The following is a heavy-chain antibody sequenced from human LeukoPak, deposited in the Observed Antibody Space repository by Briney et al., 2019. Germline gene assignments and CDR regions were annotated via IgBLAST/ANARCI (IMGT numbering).Heavy chain of an antibody. V-gene: IGHV3-43D*03. D-gene: IGHD4-23*01. CDR3: VKDRGPYGGQSHDKYFQH. J-gene: IGHJ1*01. CDR2: ITWDGGVT. Sequence: PGGSLRLSCAASGFTFDDYAMHWVRQPPGKGLEWISLITWDGGVTSYADSVKGRFTISRDNSKNSLSLQMNRLRTDDTAFYYCVKDRGPYGGQSHDKYFQHWGQGTLVTVSS. CDR1: GFTFDDYA.